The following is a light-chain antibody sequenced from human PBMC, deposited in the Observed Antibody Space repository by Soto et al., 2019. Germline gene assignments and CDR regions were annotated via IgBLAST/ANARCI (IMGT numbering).Light chain of an antibody. CDR1: QSVSSSY. Sequence: EIELTQSPGTLSLSPGERATLSCRASQSVSSSYLAWYQQKPGQAPRLLIYGASSRATGIPDRFSGSGSGTDFTLTISRLEPDDFAVYYCQQYGSSRITFGQGTRLEIK. CDR3: QQYGSSRIT. CDR2: GAS. V-gene: IGKV3-20*01. J-gene: IGKJ5*01.